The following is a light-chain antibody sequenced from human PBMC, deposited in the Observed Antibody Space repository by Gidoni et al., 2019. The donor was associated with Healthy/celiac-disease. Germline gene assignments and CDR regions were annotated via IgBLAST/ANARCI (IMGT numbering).Light chain of an antibody. CDR1: QSISSW. CDR3: QQYNSYLCS. J-gene: IGKJ2*04. V-gene: IGKV1-5*03. Sequence: IQMIQSPSTLSASVGDRVTITGRASQSISSWLAWYQQKPGKAPKLLIYKASSLESGVPSRFSGSGSGTEFTLTISSLQPDDFATYYCQQYNSYLCSFGQGTKLEIK. CDR2: KAS.